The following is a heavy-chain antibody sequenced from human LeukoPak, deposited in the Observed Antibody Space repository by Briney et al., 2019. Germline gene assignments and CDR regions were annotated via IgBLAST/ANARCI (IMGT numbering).Heavy chain of an antibody. Sequence: GASVKVSCKASGGTFSSYAISWVRQAPGQGLEWMGWISAYNGNTNYAQKLQGRVTMTTDTSTSTAYMELRSLRSDDTAVYYCARDQGRYPLGYWGQGTLVTVSS. CDR2: ISAYNGNT. V-gene: IGHV1-18*01. CDR1: GGTFSSYA. J-gene: IGHJ4*02. CDR3: ARDQGRYPLGY. D-gene: IGHD1-26*01.